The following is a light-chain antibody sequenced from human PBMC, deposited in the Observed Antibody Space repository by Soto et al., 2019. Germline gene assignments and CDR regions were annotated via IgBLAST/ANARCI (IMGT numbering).Light chain of an antibody. Sequence: QSVLTQPASVSGSPGQSITISCTGTSSDVGSYKLVSWYQQHPGKAPKLMISEVSKRPSGISDRFSGSKSGSTASLTISGLEAEDEADYYSCSYAGTSTHTVFAGGTQLTVL. CDR2: EVS. V-gene: IGLV2-23*02. CDR3: CSYAGTSTHTV. J-gene: IGLJ7*01. CDR1: SSDVGSYKL.